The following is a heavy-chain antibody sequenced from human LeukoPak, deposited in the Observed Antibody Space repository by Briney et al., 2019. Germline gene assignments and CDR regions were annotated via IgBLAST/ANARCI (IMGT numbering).Heavy chain of an antibody. Sequence: GGSLRLSCAASGFTFSSYAMHWVRQAPGKGLEWVAVISYDGSNKYYADSVKGRFTISRDNSKNTLYLQMNSLRAVDTAVYYCARGPSYQYDYVWLGYYFDYWGQETLVTVSS. J-gene: IGHJ4*02. CDR3: ARGPSYQYDYVWLGYYFDY. CDR2: ISYDGSNK. V-gene: IGHV3-30-3*01. D-gene: IGHD3-16*01. CDR1: GFTFSSYA.